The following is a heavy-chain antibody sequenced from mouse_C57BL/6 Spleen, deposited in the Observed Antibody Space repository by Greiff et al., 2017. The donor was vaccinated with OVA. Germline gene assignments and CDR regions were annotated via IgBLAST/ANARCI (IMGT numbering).Heavy chain of an antibody. CDR2: IYPGDGDT. V-gene: IGHV1-82*01. CDR3: ASPLSTMVTTGYAMDY. D-gene: IGHD2-2*01. J-gene: IGHJ4*01. Sequence: QVQLKESGPELVKPGASVKISCKASGYAFSSSWMNWVKQRPGKGLEWIGRIYPGDGDTNYNGKFKGKATLTADKSSSTAYMQLSSLTSEDSAVYFCASPLSTMVTTGYAMDYWGQGTSVTVSS. CDR1: GYAFSSSW.